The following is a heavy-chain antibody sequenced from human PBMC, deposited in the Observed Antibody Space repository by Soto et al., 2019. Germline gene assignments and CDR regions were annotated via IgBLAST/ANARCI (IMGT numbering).Heavy chain of an antibody. CDR2: IYPGDSDT. CDR3: AGDGRSSTWFFDS. V-gene: IGHV5-51*01. CDR1: GYTFTSHW. D-gene: IGHD6-13*01. Sequence: PGESLKISCKGSGYTFTSHWIGWVRQMPGKGLEWMGIIYPGDSDTRYSPSFQGQVTISVDKSISTAYLQWGSLKASDTAMYYCAGDGRSSTWFFDSWGQGTLVTVSS. J-gene: IGHJ4*02.